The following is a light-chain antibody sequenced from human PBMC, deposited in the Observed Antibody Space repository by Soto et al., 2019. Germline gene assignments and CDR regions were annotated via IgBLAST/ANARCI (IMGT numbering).Light chain of an antibody. V-gene: IGLV1-40*01. J-gene: IGLJ2*01. CDR1: SSNIGAGYE. CDR3: QSYDSSLSGVV. Sequence: QSVLTQPPSVSGAPVQRVTISCTGISSNIGAGYEVHWYQQLPGTAPKLLIYGNIYRPSGVPDRFSGSKSGTSVSLAITGLQAEDEADSHCQSYDSSLSGVVFGGGTKVTVL. CDR2: GNI.